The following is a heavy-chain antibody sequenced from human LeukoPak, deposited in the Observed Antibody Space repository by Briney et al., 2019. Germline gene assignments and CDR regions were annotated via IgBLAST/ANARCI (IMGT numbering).Heavy chain of an antibody. D-gene: IGHD6-6*01. CDR1: GGSFSGYY. J-gene: IGHJ4*02. CDR2: INHSGST. Sequence: SETLSLTCAVYGGSFSGYYWSWIRQPPGKGLEWIGEINHSGSTNYNPSLKSRVTISVDTSKNQFSLKLSSVTAADTAVYYCARPTARRDLDYWGQGTLVTVSS. V-gene: IGHV4-34*01. CDR3: ARPTARRDLDY.